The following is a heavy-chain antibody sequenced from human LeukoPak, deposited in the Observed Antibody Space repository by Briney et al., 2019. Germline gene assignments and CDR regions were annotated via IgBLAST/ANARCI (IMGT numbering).Heavy chain of an antibody. Sequence: SETLSLTCTVSRGSINTYYWSWIRQPAGKGLEWIGRIYTSGSTNYNPSLKSRVTMSVDTSKNQFSLKLSSVTAADTAVYYCARDARTPWGAFDIWGQGTMVTVSS. CDR3: ARDARTPWGAFDI. CDR1: RGSINTYY. CDR2: IYTSGST. J-gene: IGHJ3*02. V-gene: IGHV4-4*07. D-gene: IGHD7-27*01.